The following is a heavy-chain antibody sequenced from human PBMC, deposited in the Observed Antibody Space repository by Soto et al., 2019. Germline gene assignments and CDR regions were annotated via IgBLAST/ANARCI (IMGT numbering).Heavy chain of an antibody. CDR1: GYTFTSYN. CDR2: MNPNNGET. D-gene: IGHD5-18*01. CDR3: ASTNGYSNGFDY. V-gene: IGHV1-8*01. J-gene: IGHJ4*02. Sequence: QVQLVQSGAEVKKPGASLKVSCTASGYTFTSYNIDWVRQATGQGLEWMGWMNPNNGETSYAQEFQGRVTMTRDTSIITAYLERSSLRAEDTAVYYCASTNGYSNGFDYWGQGTLVTVSS.